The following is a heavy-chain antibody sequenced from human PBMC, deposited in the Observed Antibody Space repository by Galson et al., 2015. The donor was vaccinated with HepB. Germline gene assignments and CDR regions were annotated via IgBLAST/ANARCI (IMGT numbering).Heavy chain of an antibody. V-gene: IGHV1-46*01. J-gene: IGHJ4*02. CDR3: ARDRAEDYFFDY. CDR2: INPSGGTT. Sequence: SVKVSCKASGYTFANYYIHWVRQAPGQGLEWMGVINPSGGTTSYAQKFQDRATMTRDTSKSTVYMELSSLRSEDTAVYYCARDRAEDYFFDYWGQGTLVTVSS. CDR1: GYTFANYY.